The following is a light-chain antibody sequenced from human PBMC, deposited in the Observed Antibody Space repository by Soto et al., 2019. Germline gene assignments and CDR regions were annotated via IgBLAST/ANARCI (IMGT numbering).Light chain of an antibody. CDR2: GAS. CDR1: QTVSTY. J-gene: IGKJ4*01. Sequence: IVLTQSPATLSLSPVERATLSCRARQTVSTYLSWYQHKPGQAPRLLIYGASKRATGIPARFSGSGSGTDFTLTISSLEPEDSAVYYCHQRYNWLTFGGGTKVEIK. CDR3: HQRYNWLT. V-gene: IGKV3-11*01.